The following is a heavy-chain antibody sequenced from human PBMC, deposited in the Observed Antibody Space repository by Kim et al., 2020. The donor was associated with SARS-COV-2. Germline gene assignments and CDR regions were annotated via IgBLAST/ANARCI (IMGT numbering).Heavy chain of an antibody. CDR2: IIWNGITV. J-gene: IGHJ6*02. CDR3: AKDRTVDRSIIMTGLDV. V-gene: IGHV3-9*01. CDR1: GFTLDDYA. Sequence: GGSLRLSCVVSGFTLDDYAMHWVRQVPGKGLEWVAGIIWNGITVGYAESVKGRFTISRDNAKNSLYLEMNSLRVEDTALYFCAKDRTVDRSIIMTGLDVWGQGTTVTVSS. D-gene: IGHD3-16*01.